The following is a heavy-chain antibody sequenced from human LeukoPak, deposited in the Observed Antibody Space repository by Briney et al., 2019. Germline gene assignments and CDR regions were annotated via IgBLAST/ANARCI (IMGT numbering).Heavy chain of an antibody. J-gene: IGHJ3*02. CDR2: IKQDGSEK. D-gene: IGHD4-17*01. V-gene: IGHV3-7*01. CDR3: ASGDYGDYVDAFDI. CDR1: GFTFSSYW. Sequence: GGSLRLSCAASGFTFSSYWMSWVRQAPGKGLEWVANIKQDGSEKYYVDSVKGRFTISRDNAKHSLYLQMNSLRAEDTAVYYCASGDYGDYVDAFDIWGQGTMVTVSS.